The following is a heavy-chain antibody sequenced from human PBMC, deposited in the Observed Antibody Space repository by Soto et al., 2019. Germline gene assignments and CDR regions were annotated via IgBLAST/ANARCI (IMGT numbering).Heavy chain of an antibody. CDR1: GGSISGYY. J-gene: IGHJ5*02. CDR2: IYYSGST. V-gene: IGHV4-59*01. CDR3: ARTYYDFWSGYWRWFDP. Sequence: SETLSLTCTVSGGSISGYYWSWIRQPPGKGLECIGYIYYSGSTNYNPSLKSRVTISIDTSKNQFSLKLSSVTAADTAVYYCARTYYDFWSGYWRWFDPWGQGTLVTVSS. D-gene: IGHD3-3*01.